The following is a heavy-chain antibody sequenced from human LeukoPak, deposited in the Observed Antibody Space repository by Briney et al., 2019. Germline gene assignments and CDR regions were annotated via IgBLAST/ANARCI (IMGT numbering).Heavy chain of an antibody. Sequence: GGSLRLSCAASGFTFSSYTMNWVRQAPGKGLEWVSSISTSSSYIYYADPVKGRFTISRDNAKNSLFLQMSSLRAEDTAVYYCARDTVVTATQGAFDIWGQGTMVTVSS. CDR1: GFTFSSYT. CDR2: ISTSSSYI. CDR3: ARDTVVTATQGAFDI. V-gene: IGHV3-21*01. D-gene: IGHD2-21*02. J-gene: IGHJ3*02.